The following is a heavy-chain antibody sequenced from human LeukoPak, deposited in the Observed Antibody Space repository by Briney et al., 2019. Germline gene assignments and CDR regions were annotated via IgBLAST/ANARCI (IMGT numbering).Heavy chain of an antibody. CDR3: ARAPGNYYGSGSSYYYYYYYYMDV. Sequence: SETLSLTCTVSGGSISSHYWSWIRQPPGKGLEWIGYIYYSGSTNYNPSLKSRVTISVDTSKNQFSLKLSSVTAADTAVYYCARAPGNYYGSGSSYYYYYYYYMDVWGKGTTVTVSS. CDR1: GGSISSHY. V-gene: IGHV4-59*11. CDR2: IYYSGST. J-gene: IGHJ6*03. D-gene: IGHD3-10*01.